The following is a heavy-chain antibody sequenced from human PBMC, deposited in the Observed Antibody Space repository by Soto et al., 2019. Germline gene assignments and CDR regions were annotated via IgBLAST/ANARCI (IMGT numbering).Heavy chain of an antibody. CDR3: ARDLSSRSDPSY. CDR2: IYSGGST. Sequence: GGSLRLSCAASGFTVSSNYMSWVRRAPGKGLEWVSVIYSGGSTYYADSVKGRFTISRDNSKNTLYLQMNSLRAEDTAVYYCARDLSSRSDPSYWGQGTLVTVSS. D-gene: IGHD6-19*01. V-gene: IGHV3-66*01. CDR1: GFTVSSNY. J-gene: IGHJ4*02.